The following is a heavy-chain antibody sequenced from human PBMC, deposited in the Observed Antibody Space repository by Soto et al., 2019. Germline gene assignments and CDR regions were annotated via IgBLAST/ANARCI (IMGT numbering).Heavy chain of an antibody. J-gene: IGHJ4*02. Sequence: QLQLQESGPGLVKPSETLSLTCTVSGGSISSSSYYGGWIRQPPGKGLEWIGSIYYSGSTYYNPSLKSRVTISVDTSTNQFSLKLSSVTAADTAVYYCATTYYFGSGSGYWGQGTLVTVSS. V-gene: IGHV4-39*01. CDR3: ATTYYFGSGSGY. CDR1: GGSISSSSYY. CDR2: IYYSGST. D-gene: IGHD3-10*01.